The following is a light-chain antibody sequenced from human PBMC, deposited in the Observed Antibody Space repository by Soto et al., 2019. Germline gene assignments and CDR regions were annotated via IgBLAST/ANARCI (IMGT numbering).Light chain of an antibody. V-gene: IGLV2-14*01. CDR2: EVT. Sequence: QSALTQPASVSGSPGQSITISCTGTSGDIGSYTYVSWYQQYPGKAPKLLISEVTNRPSGVSNRFSGSKSGNTASLTISGLQAYDEAHYYCSSYTTNSPPVVFGGGTKLTVL. CDR3: SSYTTNSPPVV. J-gene: IGLJ2*01. CDR1: SGDIGSYTY.